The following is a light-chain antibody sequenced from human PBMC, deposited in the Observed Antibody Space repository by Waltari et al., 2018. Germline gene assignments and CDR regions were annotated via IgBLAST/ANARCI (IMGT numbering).Light chain of an antibody. V-gene: IGLV2-8*01. J-gene: IGLJ3*02. CDR2: DVR. Sequence: ALTQPPSVSGSPGQSVTISCSGSTSDIGTYHYVSWYQQHTGKAPKLMVFDVRKRPSGVSARFSGSKSGNTASLTISGLQTEDEADYYCNSYAGNNNWVFGGGTRLTVV. CDR1: TSDIGTYHY. CDR3: NSYAGNNNWV.